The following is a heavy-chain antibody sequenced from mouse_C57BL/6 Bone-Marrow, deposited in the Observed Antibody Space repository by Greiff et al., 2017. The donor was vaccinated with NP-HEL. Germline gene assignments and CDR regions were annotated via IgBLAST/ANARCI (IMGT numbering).Heavy chain of an antibody. J-gene: IGHJ4*01. CDR2: ISSGSSTI. CDR3: ARGRDYDDYAMDY. D-gene: IGHD2-4*01. CDR1: GFTFSDYG. V-gene: IGHV5-17*01. Sequence: EVKLVESGGGLVKPGGSLKLSCAASGFTFSDYGMHWVRQAPEKGLEWVAYISSGSSTIYYADTVKGRFTISRDNAKNTLFLQMTSLRSEDTAMYYCARGRDYDDYAMDYWGQGTSVTVSS.